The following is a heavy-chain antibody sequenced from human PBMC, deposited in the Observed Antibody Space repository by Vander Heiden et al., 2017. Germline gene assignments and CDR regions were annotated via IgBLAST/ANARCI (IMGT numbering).Heavy chain of an antibody. CDR2: INHSGST. J-gene: IGHJ5*02. V-gene: IGHV4-34*01. CDR1: GGSFSGYY. Sequence: QVQLQQWGAGLLKPSETLSLTCAVYGGSFSGYYWSWIRQPPGKGLEWIGEINHSGSTNYNPSLKSRVTISVDTSKNQFSLKLSSVTAADTAVYYCARGKIVVVTAKRGNWFDPWGQGTLVTVSS. D-gene: IGHD2-21*02. CDR3: ARGKIVVVTAKRGNWFDP.